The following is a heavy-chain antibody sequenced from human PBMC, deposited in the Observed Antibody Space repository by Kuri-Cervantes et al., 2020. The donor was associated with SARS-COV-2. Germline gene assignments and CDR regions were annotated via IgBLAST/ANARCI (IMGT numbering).Heavy chain of an antibody. J-gene: IGHJ6*02. D-gene: IGHD4-11*01. V-gene: IGHV1-18*04. CDR2: ISAYNGNT. CDR3: ASNSNYWYYGMDV. CDR1: GYTFTSYG. Sequence: ASVKVSCKASGYTFTSYGISWVRQAPGQGLEWMGWISAYNGNTNYAQKLQGRVTMTTDTSTSTAYMELSRLRSDDTAVYYCASNSNYWYYGMDVWGQGTTVTVSS.